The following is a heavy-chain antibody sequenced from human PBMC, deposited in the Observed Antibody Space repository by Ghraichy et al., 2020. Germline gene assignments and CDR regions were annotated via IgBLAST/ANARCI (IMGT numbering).Heavy chain of an antibody. J-gene: IGHJ2*01. CDR2: ISGSGGST. CDR1: GFTFSSYA. Sequence: GGSLRLSCAASGFTFSSYAMSWVRQAPGKGLEWVSAISGSGGSTYYADSVKGRFTISRDNSKNTLYLQMNSLRAEDTAVYYCAKVLRHVQYQLLSWYFDLWGRGTLVTVSS. CDR3: AKVLRHVQYQLLSWYFDL. D-gene: IGHD2-2*01. V-gene: IGHV3-23*01.